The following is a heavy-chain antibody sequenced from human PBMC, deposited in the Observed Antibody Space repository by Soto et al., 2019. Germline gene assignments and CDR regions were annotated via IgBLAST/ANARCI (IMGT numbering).Heavy chain of an antibody. J-gene: IGHJ6*02. CDR1: GFTFSNAW. CDR3: TTEQGYCSGGTCFYHYYGMDV. CDR2: IKSETDGGTT. V-gene: IGHV3-15*01. Sequence: PGGSLRLSCGASGFTFSNAWMSWVRQAPGKGLEWVGRIKSETDGGTTDYAAPVKGRFTISRDDSKNTLYLQMNSLKTEDTAVYYCTTEQGYCSGGTCFYHYYGMDVWGQGTTVTVSS. D-gene: IGHD2-15*01.